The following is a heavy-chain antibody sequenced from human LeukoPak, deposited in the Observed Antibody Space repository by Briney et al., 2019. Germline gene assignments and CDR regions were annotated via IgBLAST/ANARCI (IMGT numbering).Heavy chain of an antibody. CDR3: ARATVSSSFDY. CDR2: IYTSGST. V-gene: IGHV4-61*02. J-gene: IGHJ4*02. CDR1: GGSISSGSYY. Sequence: RASETLSLTCTVSGGSISSGSYYWSWIRQPAGKGLEWIGRIYTSGSTNYNPSLKSRVTISVDTSKNQFSLKLSSVTAADTAVYYCARATVSSSFDYWGQGTLVTVSS. D-gene: IGHD6-13*01.